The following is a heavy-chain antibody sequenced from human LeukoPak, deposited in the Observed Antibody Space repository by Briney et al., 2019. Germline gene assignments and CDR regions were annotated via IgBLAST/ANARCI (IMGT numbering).Heavy chain of an antibody. J-gene: IGHJ6*03. CDR1: GGSIISNSYY. CDR3: ARDHGDYERYYYYMDV. V-gene: IGHV4-39*07. D-gene: IGHD4-17*01. CDR2: IYTSGST. Sequence: SETLSLTCTVSGGSIISNSYYWGWIRQPPGKGLEWIGRIYTSGSTNYNPSLKSRFTMSVDTSKNQFSLKLSSVTAADTAVYYCARDHGDYERYYYYMDVWGKGTTVTISS.